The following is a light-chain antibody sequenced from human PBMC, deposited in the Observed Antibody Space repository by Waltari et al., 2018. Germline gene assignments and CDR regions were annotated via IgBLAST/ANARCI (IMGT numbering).Light chain of an antibody. V-gene: IGKV3-11*01. J-gene: IGKJ3*01. Sequence: EIVLTQSPATQALSPGERATLSCRASQSVSSYLAWYQQKPGQPPRLLIYDAPKRAPGIPARFSGSGSGTDFTLTISSLEPEDFAVYYCQHYGTSPPFTFGPGTKVDIK. CDR2: DAP. CDR3: QHYGTSPPFT. CDR1: QSVSSY.